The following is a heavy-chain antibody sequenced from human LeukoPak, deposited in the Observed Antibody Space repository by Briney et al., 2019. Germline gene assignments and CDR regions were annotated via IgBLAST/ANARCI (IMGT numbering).Heavy chain of an antibody. J-gene: IGHJ6*03. CDR1: GFTVSSNY. CDR2: IYSGGST. V-gene: IGHV3-53*01. D-gene: IGHD3-10*01. Sequence: SGGSLRLSCAASGFTVSSNYMSWVRQAPGKGLEWGSVIYSGGSTYYADSVKGRFTISRDNSKNTLYLQMNSLSAEDTAVYYCARDFNYGSGSNYYYYMDVWGKGTTVTVSS. CDR3: ARDFNYGSGSNYYYYMDV.